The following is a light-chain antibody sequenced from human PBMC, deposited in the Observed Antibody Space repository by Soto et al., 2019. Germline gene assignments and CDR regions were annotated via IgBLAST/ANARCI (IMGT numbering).Light chain of an antibody. V-gene: IGKV3-20*01. CDR1: QSVGSSY. J-gene: IGKJ1*01. CDR3: QQYGGSPGT. Sequence: ESVLTQSPGTLSLSRGERATLSCRASQSVGSSYLAWYQQKPGQAPRLLIFGASSRAAGIPDRLSGSGSGTDFTLTISRLEPEDFAVYYCQQYGGSPGTFGQGTKVEI. CDR2: GAS.